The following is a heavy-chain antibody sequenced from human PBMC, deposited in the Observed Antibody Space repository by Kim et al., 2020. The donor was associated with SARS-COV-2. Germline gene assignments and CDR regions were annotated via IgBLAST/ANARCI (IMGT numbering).Heavy chain of an antibody. CDR3: ARSTSGGSGWYHYFDY. CDR2: IWYDGSNK. Sequence: GGSLRLSCAASGFTFSSYGMHWVRQAPGKGLEWVAVIWYDGSNKYYADSVKGRFTISRDNSKNTLYLQMNSLRAEDTAVYYCARSTSGGSGWYHYFDYWGQGTLVTVSS. J-gene: IGHJ4*02. D-gene: IGHD6-19*01. V-gene: IGHV3-33*01. CDR1: GFTFSSYG.